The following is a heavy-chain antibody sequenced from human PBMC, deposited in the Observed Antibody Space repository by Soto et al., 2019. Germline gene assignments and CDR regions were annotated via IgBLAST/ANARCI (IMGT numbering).Heavy chain of an antibody. CDR3: ARGSRSSGWSYYYYGMDV. V-gene: IGHV4-34*01. CDR1: GGSFSGYY. Sequence: ASETLSLTCAVYGGSFSGYYWSWIRQPPGKGLEWIGEINHSGSTNYNPSLKSRVTISVDTSKNQFSLKLSSVTAADTAVYYCARGSRSSGWSYYYYGMDVWGQGTTVTVSS. J-gene: IGHJ6*02. D-gene: IGHD6-19*01. CDR2: INHSGST.